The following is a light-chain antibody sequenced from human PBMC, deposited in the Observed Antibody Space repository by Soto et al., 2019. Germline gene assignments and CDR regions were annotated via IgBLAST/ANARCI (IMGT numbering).Light chain of an antibody. CDR1: QSVSSSY. CDR3: QQYCSSPRT. V-gene: IGKV3-20*01. Sequence: EIVLTQSPGTLSLSPGERAILSCRASQSVSSSYLAWYQQKPGHAPRLLIYGASSLATGIPARFSGSGSGTDFTLTISRLEPEDFAVYYCQQYCSSPRTFGQGTKVEIK. J-gene: IGKJ1*01. CDR2: GAS.